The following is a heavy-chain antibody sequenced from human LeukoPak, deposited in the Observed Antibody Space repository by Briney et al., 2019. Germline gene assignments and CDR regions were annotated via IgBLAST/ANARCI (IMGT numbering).Heavy chain of an antibody. J-gene: IGHJ4*02. CDR3: AKDTGDGLRDGWY. CDR2: ISYDGSNK. D-gene: IGHD4-17*01. V-gene: IGHV3-30-3*01. Sequence: GGSLRLSCAASGFTFSSYAMHWVRQAPGKGLEWVAVISYDGSNKYYADSVKGRFTISRDNSKNTLYLQMNSLRAEDTAVYYCAKDTGDGLRDGWYWGQGTLVTVSS. CDR1: GFTFSSYA.